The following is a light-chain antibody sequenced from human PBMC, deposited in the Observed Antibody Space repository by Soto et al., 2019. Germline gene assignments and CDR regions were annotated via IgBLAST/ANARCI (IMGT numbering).Light chain of an antibody. CDR3: MQPPHGPPT. V-gene: IGKV2-30*01. CDR2: KXS. J-gene: IGKJ1*01. Sequence: DVVMTQSPLSLPVTLGQPASMSXRSSQGLVYGDGNTYLHWXHQRPGXTPRXXXAKXSVRDSGGPDRLSGSGSGTDFTLTISRVDAEDFGFYYCMQPPHGPPTFGQGTKVDIK. CDR1: QGLVYGDGNTY.